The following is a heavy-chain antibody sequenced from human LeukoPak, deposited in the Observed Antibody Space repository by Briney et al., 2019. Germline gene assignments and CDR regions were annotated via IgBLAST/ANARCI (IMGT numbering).Heavy chain of an antibody. D-gene: IGHD3-10*01. Sequence: ASEKVSCKASGYTFTGYYMHWVRQAPGQGLEWMGRINPNSGGTNYAQKFQGRVTMTRDTSISTAYMELSRLRSDDTAVYYCARTMWFGELLDYWGQGTLVTVSS. J-gene: IGHJ4*02. CDR3: ARTMWFGELLDY. CDR2: INPNSGGT. V-gene: IGHV1-2*06. CDR1: GYTFTGYY.